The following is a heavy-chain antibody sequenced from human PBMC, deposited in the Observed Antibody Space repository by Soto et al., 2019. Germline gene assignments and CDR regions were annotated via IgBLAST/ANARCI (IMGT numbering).Heavy chain of an antibody. V-gene: IGHV3-7*01. J-gene: IGHJ4*02. Sequence: EVQLVESGGGLVQPGGSLRLSCAASGFSSNNHFMSWVRQAPGKGLEWVANIKPDGSEKNYVGSVKGRFTISRDNAKKSLYLQMNSLRAEDTAVYYCARELSWSGRDYWGQGTLVTVSS. CDR1: GFSSNNHF. CDR2: IKPDGSEK. D-gene: IGHD3-3*01. CDR3: ARELSWSGRDY.